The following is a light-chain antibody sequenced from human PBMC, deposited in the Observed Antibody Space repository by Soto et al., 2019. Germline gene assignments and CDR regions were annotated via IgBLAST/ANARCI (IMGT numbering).Light chain of an antibody. CDR3: QQSYSSPPT. CDR2: VAP. CDR1: QNIENY. V-gene: IGKV1-39*01. J-gene: IGKJ1*01. Sequence: DIQMTQSPSALSASFGDSVTITCGASQNIENYVNWYQVKPGKAPKLLLSVAPGFQGDVPSYVSGSGSGTDFTLTISSLPPEDFETYYCQQSYSSPPTFGQGTKVDIK.